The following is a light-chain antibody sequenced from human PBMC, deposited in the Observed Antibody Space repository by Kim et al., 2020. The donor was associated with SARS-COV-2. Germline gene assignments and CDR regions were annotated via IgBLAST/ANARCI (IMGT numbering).Light chain of an antibody. CDR3: QQYYTTPLT. CDR1: QSVLYSSNNKNY. V-gene: IGKV4-1*01. Sequence: ATINCESSQSVLYSSNNKNYLAWYQQTPGQPPKLLIYWASTRESGVPDRFSGSGSATDFTLTISGLQAEDVAVYYCQQYYTTPLTFGGGTKVDIK. J-gene: IGKJ4*01. CDR2: WAS.